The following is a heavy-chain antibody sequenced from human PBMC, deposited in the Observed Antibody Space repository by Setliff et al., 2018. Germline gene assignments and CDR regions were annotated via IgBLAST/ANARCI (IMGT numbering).Heavy chain of an antibody. Sequence: ASVKVSCKTSGYNFITFGISWVRQAPGQGLEWMGWISPYNEKTNYAEKFQGRVTMTTDTSTTTVYMEVASLRSDVTAVYYCVRGPGPSVVVAMPFDRWGQGTLVTAPQ. CDR3: VRGPGPSVVVAMPFDR. J-gene: IGHJ4*02. D-gene: IGHD5-12*01. V-gene: IGHV1-18*01. CDR1: GYNFITFG. CDR2: ISPYNEKT.